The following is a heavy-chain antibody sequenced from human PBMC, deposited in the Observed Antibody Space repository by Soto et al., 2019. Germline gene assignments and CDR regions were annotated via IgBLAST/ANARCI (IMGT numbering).Heavy chain of an antibody. CDR1: GFTFSSYP. CDR2: ISGSGGST. Sequence: GGSLRLSCAASGFTFSSYPMSWIRQAPGKGLEWVSAISGSGGSTYYADSVKGRFTISRDNSKNTLYLQMNSLRAEDTAVYYCAKEVPHRYSSSSFSDYWGQGTLVTVSS. V-gene: IGHV3-23*01. J-gene: IGHJ4*02. D-gene: IGHD6-13*01. CDR3: AKEVPHRYSSSSFSDY.